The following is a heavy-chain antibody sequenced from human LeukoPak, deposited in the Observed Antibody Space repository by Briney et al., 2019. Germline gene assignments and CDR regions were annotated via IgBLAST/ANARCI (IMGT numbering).Heavy chain of an antibody. Sequence: ASVKVSCKASGYTFTDYYIHWVRQAPGQGLQWMAWINPDNGGTNYAQKFQGRVTLTTDTSISTAYMELSGLRSDDTAVYYCARWLMRATTRDAFDIWGQGTMVTVSS. CDR3: ARWLMRATTRDAFDI. V-gene: IGHV1-2*02. J-gene: IGHJ3*02. CDR2: INPDNGGT. D-gene: IGHD1-26*01. CDR1: GYTFTDYY.